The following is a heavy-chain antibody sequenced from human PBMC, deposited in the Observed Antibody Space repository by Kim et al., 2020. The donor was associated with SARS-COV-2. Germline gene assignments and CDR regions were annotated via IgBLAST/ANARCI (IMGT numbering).Heavy chain of an antibody. Sequence: GGSLRLSCAVSGFTVSSNYMSWVRQAPGKGLEWVAVIYSGGSTYYEDSVKGRFTISRDNSKNTLYLQMNSLRAEDTAVYYCAREYSSSSNNWYFDLWGRGTLVTVSS. CDR1: GFTVSSNY. D-gene: IGHD6-6*01. J-gene: IGHJ2*01. V-gene: IGHV3-66*01. CDR3: AREYSSSSNNWYFDL. CDR2: IYSGGST.